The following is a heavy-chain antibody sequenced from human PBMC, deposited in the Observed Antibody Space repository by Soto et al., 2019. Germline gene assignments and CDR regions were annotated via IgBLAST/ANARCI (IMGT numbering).Heavy chain of an antibody. V-gene: IGHV4-34*01. CDR1: GGSFSGYY. J-gene: IGHJ4*02. CDR2: INHSGST. Sequence: SETLSLTCAVYGGSFSGYYWSWIRQPPGKGLEWIGGINHSGSTNYNPSLKSRVTISVDTSKNQFSLKLSSVTAADTAVYYCARGHGLDYWGQGTLVTVSS. CDR3: ARGHGLDY. D-gene: IGHD4-17*01.